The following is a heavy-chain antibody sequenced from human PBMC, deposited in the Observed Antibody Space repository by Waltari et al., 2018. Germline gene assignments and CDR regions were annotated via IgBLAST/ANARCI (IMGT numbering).Heavy chain of an antibody. J-gene: IGHJ6*02. CDR2: FVPEDGET. Sequence: QVQLVQSGAEVKKPGASEKVSCKVSGYTLPDLSMHWVRQDAGKGLEWMGGFVPEDGETIYAQKFQGRVTMTEDTSTDTAYRELSSLRSEDTAVYYCATTPKRDTYYYYGMDVWGQGTTVTVSS. CDR3: ATTPKRDTYYYYGMDV. V-gene: IGHV1-24*01. D-gene: IGHD2-15*01. CDR1: GYTLPDLS.